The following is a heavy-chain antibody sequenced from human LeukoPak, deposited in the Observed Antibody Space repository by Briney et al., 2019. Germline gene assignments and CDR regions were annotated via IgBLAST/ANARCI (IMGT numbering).Heavy chain of an antibody. CDR1: GYTFTSYY. D-gene: IGHD6-19*01. Sequence: ASVKVSCKASGYTFTSYYMHWVRQAPGQGLEWMGGIIPIFGTANYAQKFQGRVTITADKSTSTAYMELSSLRSEDTAVYYCARATSRQWLSDYWGQGTLVTVSS. CDR3: ARATSRQWLSDY. V-gene: IGHV1-69*06. CDR2: IIPIFGTA. J-gene: IGHJ4*02.